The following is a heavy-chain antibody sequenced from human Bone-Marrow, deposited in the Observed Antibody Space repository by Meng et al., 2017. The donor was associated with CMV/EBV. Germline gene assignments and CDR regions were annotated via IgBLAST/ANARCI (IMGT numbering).Heavy chain of an antibody. CDR1: GGTFSSYA. J-gene: IGHJ4*02. D-gene: IGHD4-23*01. CDR3: ARPNSADYGGNSD. V-gene: IGHV1-69*05. Sequence: SVKVSCKASGGTFSSYAISWVRQAPGQGLEWMGGIIPIFGTANYAQKFQGRVTITTDESTSTAYMELSSLRSEDTAVYCCARPNSADYGGNSDWGQGTLVTVYS. CDR2: IIPIFGTA.